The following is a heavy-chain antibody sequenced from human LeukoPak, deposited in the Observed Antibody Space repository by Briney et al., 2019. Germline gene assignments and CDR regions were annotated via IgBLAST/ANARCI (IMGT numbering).Heavy chain of an antibody. CDR2: INHSGST. V-gene: IGHV4-34*01. J-gene: IGHJ4*02. Sequence: SETLSLTCAVYGGSFSGYYWSWIRQPPGKGLEWIGEINHSGSTNYNPSLKSRVTISVGTSKNQFSLKLSSVTAADTAVYYCARLVGGYSYRNWGQGTLVTVSS. CDR3: ARLVGGYSYRN. D-gene: IGHD5-18*01. CDR1: GGSFSGYY.